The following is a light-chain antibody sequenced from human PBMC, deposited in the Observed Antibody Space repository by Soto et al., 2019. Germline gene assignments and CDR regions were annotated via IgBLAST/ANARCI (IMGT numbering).Light chain of an antibody. Sequence: DIQVTQSPSTLSASVGDRVTITCRASQSVSTWLAWYQQKPGQAPKLLIDKASTLESGVPSRFSGSGSGTEFTLTINGLQPDDFATYYCQQYISYWTFGQGTTVEIK. V-gene: IGKV1-5*03. CDR1: QSVSTW. CDR3: QQYISYWT. CDR2: KAS. J-gene: IGKJ1*01.